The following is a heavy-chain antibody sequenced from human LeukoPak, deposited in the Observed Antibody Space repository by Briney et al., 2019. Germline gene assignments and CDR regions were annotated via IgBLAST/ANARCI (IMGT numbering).Heavy chain of an antibody. D-gene: IGHD2-2*02. CDR1: GGSISSGGYY. J-gene: IGHJ5*02. V-gene: IGHV4-31*03. Sequence: PSQTLSLTCTVSGGSISSGGYYWSWIRQHPGKGLEWIGYIYYSGSTYSNPSLKSRVTIPVDTSKNQFSLNLSSVTAADTAVYYCARYCSSTNCYKGGFDPWGQGTLVTVSS. CDR3: ARYCSSTNCYKGGFDP. CDR2: IYYSGST.